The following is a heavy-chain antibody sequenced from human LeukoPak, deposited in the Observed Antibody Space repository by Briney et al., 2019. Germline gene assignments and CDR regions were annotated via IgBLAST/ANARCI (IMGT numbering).Heavy chain of an antibody. J-gene: IGHJ4*02. V-gene: IGHV3-66*01. CDR2: IYSGGHT. CDR1: GFTVSSNY. CDR3: ARASSGWNYFDY. Sequence: RGSLRLSCAASGFTVSSNYMSWVRQAPGKGLEWVSVIYSGGHTFSADSVKGRFTISRDNSKNTLYLQMNSLRVEDTAVYYCARASSGWNYFDYWGQGTLVTVSS. D-gene: IGHD6-19*01.